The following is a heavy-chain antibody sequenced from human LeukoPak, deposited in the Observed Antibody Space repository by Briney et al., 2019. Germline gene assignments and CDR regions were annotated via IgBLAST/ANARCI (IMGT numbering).Heavy chain of an antibody. J-gene: IGHJ4*02. D-gene: IGHD3-22*01. CDR3: TTDVNTIIVVEPYYFDY. V-gene: IGHV3-15*01. Sequence: PGGSLRLSCAASGFTFSNAWMSWVRQAPGKGLEWVGRIKSKTDGGTTDYAAPVKGRFTISRDDSKNTLYLQMNSLKTEDTAVYYCTTDVNTIIVVEPYYFDYWGQGTLVTVSS. CDR2: IKSKTDGGTT. CDR1: GFTFSNAW.